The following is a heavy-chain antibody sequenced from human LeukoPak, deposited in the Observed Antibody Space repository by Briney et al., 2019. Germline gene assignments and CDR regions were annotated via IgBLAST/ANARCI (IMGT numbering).Heavy chain of an antibody. V-gene: IGHV3-33*08. CDR2: IWYGGSNK. CDR3: ARDGLSSGYLDY. D-gene: IGHD3-22*01. CDR1: GFTFSSYG. J-gene: IGHJ4*02. Sequence: GGSLRLSCAASGFTFSSYGMHWVRQAPGKGLEWVAVIWYGGSNKYYADSVKGRFTISRDNSKNTLYLQMNSLRAEDTAVYYCARDGLSSGYLDYWGQGSLVTVSS.